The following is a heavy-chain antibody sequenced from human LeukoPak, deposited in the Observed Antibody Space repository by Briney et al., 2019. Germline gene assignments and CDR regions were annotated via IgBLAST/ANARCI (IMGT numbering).Heavy chain of an antibody. CDR2: IIPIFGTA. CDR1: GGTFSSYA. Sequence: GASVKVSCKASGGTFSSYAISWVRQAPGQGLEGMGGIIPIFGTANYAQKFQGRVTITADESTSTAYMELSSLRSEDTAVYYCARGSIGYCSGGSCYSGHYWGQGTLVTVSS. D-gene: IGHD2-15*01. CDR3: ARGSIGYCSGGSCYSGHY. J-gene: IGHJ4*02. V-gene: IGHV1-69*13.